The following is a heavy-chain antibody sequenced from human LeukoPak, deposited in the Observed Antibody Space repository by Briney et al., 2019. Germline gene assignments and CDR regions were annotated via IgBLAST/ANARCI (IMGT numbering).Heavy chain of an antibody. V-gene: IGHV4-59*01. Sequence: SETLSLTCTVSGGSISSYYWSWIRQPPGKGLEWIGYVFYSGSTNYNPSLKSRVTISVGTSKNQFTLKLSSVTPADTAMYYCARDGGRFSFGFGYWGQGTLVTVSS. D-gene: IGHD5-18*01. CDR3: ARDGGRFSFGFGY. CDR1: GGSISSYY. CDR2: VFYSGST. J-gene: IGHJ4*02.